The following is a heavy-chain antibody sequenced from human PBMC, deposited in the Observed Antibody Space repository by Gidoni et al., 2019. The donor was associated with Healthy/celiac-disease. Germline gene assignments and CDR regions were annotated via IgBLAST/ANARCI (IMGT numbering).Heavy chain of an antibody. CDR2: INHSGST. J-gene: IGHJ6*03. CDR1: GGSFSGYY. V-gene: IGHV4-34*01. CDR3: ARRLRPYYSNYGPRLHYYMDV. Sequence: QVQLQQWGAGLLKPSETLSLTCAVYGGSFSGYYWSWIRQPPGKGLEWIGEINHSGSTNYNPSLKSRVTISVDTSKNQFSLKLSSVTAADTAVYYCARRLRPYYSNYGPRLHYYMDVWGKGTTVTVSS. D-gene: IGHD4-4*01.